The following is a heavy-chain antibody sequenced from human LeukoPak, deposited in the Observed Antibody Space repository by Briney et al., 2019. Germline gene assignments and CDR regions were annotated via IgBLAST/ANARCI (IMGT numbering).Heavy chain of an antibody. CDR3: SKDSSSGSSYYFHGMEV. D-gene: IGHD3-10*01. Sequence: GGSLRLSCAASGFTFSSYGMHWVRQAPGKGLEWVAFIRYDGSNKYYADSVKGRSTISRDNSKNTLYLQMNSLRAEDTAVYYCSKDSSSGSSYYFHGMEVWGQGTTVTVSS. CDR2: IRYDGSNK. CDR1: GFTFSSYG. J-gene: IGHJ6*02. V-gene: IGHV3-30*02.